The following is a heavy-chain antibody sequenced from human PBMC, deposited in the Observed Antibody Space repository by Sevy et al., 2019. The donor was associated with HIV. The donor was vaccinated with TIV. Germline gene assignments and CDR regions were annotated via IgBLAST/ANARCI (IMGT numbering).Heavy chain of an antibody. J-gene: IGHJ4*02. V-gene: IGHV1-69*13. CDR2: IIPIFGTA. D-gene: IGHD3-16*01. Sequence: SVKVSCKASGGAFSSYAISWVRQAPGQGLEWMGGIIPIFGTANYAQKFQGRVTITADESTSTAYMELSSLRSEDTAVYYCARTPSFREYYFDYWGQGTLVTVSS. CDR1: GGAFSSYA. CDR3: ARTPSFREYYFDY.